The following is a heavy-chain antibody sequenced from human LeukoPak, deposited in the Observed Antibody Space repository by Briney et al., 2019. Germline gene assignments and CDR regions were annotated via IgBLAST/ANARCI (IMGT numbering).Heavy chain of an antibody. CDR1: GFSFTNYV. V-gene: IGHV3-23*01. Sequence: PGGSLRLSCAASGFSFTNYVMTWVRQAPGKRLEGVSGISSNSGTTYYADSVKGRFTISRDNSKNTLYLQMNSLRAEDTAVYYCAKRVHSASWYAAFDYWGQGTLVTVSS. CDR2: ISSNSGTT. D-gene: IGHD6-13*01. J-gene: IGHJ4*02. CDR3: AKRVHSASWYAAFDY.